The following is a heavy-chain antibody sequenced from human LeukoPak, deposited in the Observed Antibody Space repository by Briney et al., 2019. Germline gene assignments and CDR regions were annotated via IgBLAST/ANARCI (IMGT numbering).Heavy chain of an antibody. Sequence: SETLSLTCTVSGGSISSSSYYWGWIRQPPGKGLEWIGSIYYSGSTYYNPSLKSRVTISVDTSKNQFSLKLSSVTAADTAVYYCARSRLGYDIWGQGTMVTVSS. D-gene: IGHD4-11*01. J-gene: IGHJ3*02. CDR1: GGSISSSSYY. CDR3: ARSRLGYDI. V-gene: IGHV4-39*07. CDR2: IYYSGST.